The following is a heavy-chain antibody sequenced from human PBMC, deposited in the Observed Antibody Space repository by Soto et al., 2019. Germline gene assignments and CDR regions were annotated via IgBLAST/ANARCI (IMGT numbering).Heavy chain of an antibody. V-gene: IGHV4-61*05. J-gene: IGHJ5*02. CDR1: GGSISSSSYY. CDR3: ARARDPDWFDP. Sequence: SETLSLTCTVSGGSISSSSYYWGWIRQPPGKGLEWIGYIYYSGSTNYNPSLKSRVTISVDTSKNQFSLKLSSVTAADTAVYYCARARDPDWFDPWGQGTLVTVSS. CDR2: IYYSGST.